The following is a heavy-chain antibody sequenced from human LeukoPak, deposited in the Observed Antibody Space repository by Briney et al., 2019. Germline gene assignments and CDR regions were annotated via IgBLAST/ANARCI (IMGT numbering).Heavy chain of an antibody. CDR3: ARGGSAWDNPFDY. J-gene: IGHJ4*02. V-gene: IGHV1-2*02. D-gene: IGHD6-19*01. Sequence: ASVKVSCKASGYTFTGYYIHWVRQAPGQGLEWMGWINPTSGGTKYAQKFQGRVTMTRDTSISTAYMELSRLRADDTAVFYCARGGSAWDNPFDYWGQGILVTVSS. CDR1: GYTFTGYY. CDR2: INPTSGGT.